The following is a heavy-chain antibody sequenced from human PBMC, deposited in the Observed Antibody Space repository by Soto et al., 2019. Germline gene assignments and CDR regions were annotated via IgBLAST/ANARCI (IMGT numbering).Heavy chain of an antibody. CDR3: ARLEGVWELPSGAFDI. CDR2: IYPGDSDT. Sequence: PGESLKISCKGSGYSFTSYWIGWARQMPGKGLEWMGIIYPGDSDTRYSPSFQGQVTISADKSISTAYLQWSSLKASDTAMYYCARLEGVWELPSGAFDIWGQGTMVTVSS. D-gene: IGHD1-26*01. V-gene: IGHV5-51*01. J-gene: IGHJ3*02. CDR1: GYSFTSYW.